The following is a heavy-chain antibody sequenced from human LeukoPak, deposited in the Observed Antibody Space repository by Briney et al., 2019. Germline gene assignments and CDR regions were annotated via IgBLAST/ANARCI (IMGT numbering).Heavy chain of an antibody. CDR3: ARETSYYYDSSGYSLFDY. J-gene: IGHJ4*02. Sequence: SETLSLTCAVSGYSISSGYYWGWIRQPPGKGLEWIGSIYHSGSTYYNPSLKSRVTISVDTSKNQFPLKLSSVTAADTAVYYCARETSYYYDSSGYSLFDYWGQGTLVTVSS. CDR2: IYHSGST. V-gene: IGHV4-38-2*02. CDR1: GYSISSGYY. D-gene: IGHD3-22*01.